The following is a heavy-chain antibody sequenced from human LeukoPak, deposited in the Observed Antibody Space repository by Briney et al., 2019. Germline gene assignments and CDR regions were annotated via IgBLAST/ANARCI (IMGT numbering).Heavy chain of an antibody. CDR3: ARVVAARPYYFDY. D-gene: IGHD6-6*01. J-gene: IGHJ4*02. CDR1: GASITGYY. V-gene: IGHV4-4*07. Sequence: SSETLSLTCTVSGASITGYYWYWIRQPAGKGLEWIGRIYTSGSTNYNPSLKSRVTMSVDTSKNQFSLKLSSVTAADTAVYYCARVVAARPYYFDYWGQGTLVTVSS. CDR2: IYTSGST.